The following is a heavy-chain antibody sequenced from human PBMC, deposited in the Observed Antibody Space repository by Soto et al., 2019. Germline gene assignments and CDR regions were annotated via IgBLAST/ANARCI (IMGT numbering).Heavy chain of an antibody. CDR2: IDPSDSYT. Sequence: PGESLKISCKGSGYSFTSYWISWVRQMPGKGLEWMGRIDPSDSYTNYSPSFQGHVTISADKSISTAYLQWSSLKASDTAMYYCARSITIFGVVTPNYCYYYGMDVWGQGTTVTVSS. D-gene: IGHD3-3*01. V-gene: IGHV5-10-1*01. CDR1: GYSFTSYW. CDR3: ARSITIFGVVTPNYCYYYGMDV. J-gene: IGHJ6*02.